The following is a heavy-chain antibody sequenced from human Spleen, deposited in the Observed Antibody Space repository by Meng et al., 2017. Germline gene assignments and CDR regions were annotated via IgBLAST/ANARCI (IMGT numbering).Heavy chain of an antibody. CDR1: GYNFPDYY. V-gene: IGHV1-2*06. CDR3: ARVSHSSSWYFFDY. CDR2: IHPNSGDA. J-gene: IGHJ4*02. D-gene: IGHD3-22*01. Sequence: ASVKVSCKPSGYNFPDYYIHWVRRAPGQGLEWMGRIHPNSGDANYAQNFQGRVTMTRDTSISTAYMDLRRLRPDETAVYFCARVSHSSSWYFFDYWGQGTLVTVSS.